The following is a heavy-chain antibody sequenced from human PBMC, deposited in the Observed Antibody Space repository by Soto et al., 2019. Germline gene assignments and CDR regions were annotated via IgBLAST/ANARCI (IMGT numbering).Heavy chain of an antibody. J-gene: IGHJ6*02. CDR1: GFTFSSYG. Sequence: QVQLVESGGGVVQPGRSLRLSCAASGFTFSSYGMHWVRQAPGKGLEWVAVISFDGSNKYYADSVKGRFTISRDNSKNTLYVQMNSLRAEDTAVYYCAKDQLVPPAVPGGMDVWGQGTTVTVSS. V-gene: IGHV3-30*18. CDR3: AKDQLVPPAVPGGMDV. CDR2: ISFDGSNK. D-gene: IGHD2-2*01.